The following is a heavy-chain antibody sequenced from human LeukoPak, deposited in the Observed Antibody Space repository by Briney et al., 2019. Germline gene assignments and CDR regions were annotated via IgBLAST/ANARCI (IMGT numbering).Heavy chain of an antibody. D-gene: IGHD6-19*01. CDR1: GATLHSFA. CDR2: TSGTEDST. Sequence: GGSLRLSCAASGATLHSFAMSWVRQAPGKGLEWLAVTSGTEDSTHYADSVRGRFIISTDSSKKSLYLQMNSLRAEDTAVCYCTKDLMTGFSSGWYFGYWGLGTLVTVSS. V-gene: IGHV3-23*01. J-gene: IGHJ4*02. CDR3: TKDLMTGFSSGWYFGY.